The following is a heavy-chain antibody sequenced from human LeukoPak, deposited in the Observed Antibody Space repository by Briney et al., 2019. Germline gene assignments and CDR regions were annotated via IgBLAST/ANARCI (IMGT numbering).Heavy chain of an antibody. CDR1: GFTFSSHG. J-gene: IGHJ4*02. V-gene: IGHV3-33*01. Sequence: GGSLRLSCAASGFTFSSHGMHWVRQVPGKGLEWVSTIWFDGSNKYYADSVKGRFTISRDNSKNTLYLQMNSLRAEDTAVYYCARILGSYSDYWGQGTLVTVSS. D-gene: IGHD3-16*01. CDR3: ARILGSYSDY. CDR2: IWFDGSNK.